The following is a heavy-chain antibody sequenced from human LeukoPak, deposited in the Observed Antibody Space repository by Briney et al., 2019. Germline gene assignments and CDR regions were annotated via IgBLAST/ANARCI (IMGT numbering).Heavy chain of an antibody. Sequence: SETLSLTCTVSGGSISSSSYYWGWIRQPPGKGLEWIGSIYYSGSTYYNPSLKSRVTISVDTSKNQFSLKLSSVTAADTAVYYCARHFCSRYNWNGGLDYWGQGTLVTVSS. CDR2: IYYSGST. V-gene: IGHV4-39*01. CDR3: ARHFCSRYNWNGGLDY. J-gene: IGHJ4*02. D-gene: IGHD1-1*01. CDR1: GGSISSSSYY.